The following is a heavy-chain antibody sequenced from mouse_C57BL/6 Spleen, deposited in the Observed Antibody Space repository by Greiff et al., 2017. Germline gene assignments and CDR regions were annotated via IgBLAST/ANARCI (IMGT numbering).Heavy chain of an antibody. CDR1: GYTFTDYE. CDR2: IDPETGGT. D-gene: IGHD2-4*01. J-gene: IGHJ3*01. CDR3: TRGYYDYDWGFAY. V-gene: IGHV1-15*01. Sequence: VQLQQSGAELVRPGASVTLSCTASGYTFTDYEMHWVKQTPVHGLEWIGAIDPETGGTAYNQKFKGKAILTADKSSSTAYMELRSLTSEDSAVDYCTRGYYDYDWGFAYWGQGTLVTVSA.